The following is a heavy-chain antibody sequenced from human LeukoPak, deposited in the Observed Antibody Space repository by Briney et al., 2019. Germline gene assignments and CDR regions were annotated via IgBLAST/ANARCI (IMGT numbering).Heavy chain of an antibody. CDR2: IYTSGST. CDR1: GGSISSGGYY. CDR3: ARQDGATLGY. V-gene: IGHV4-61*02. J-gene: IGHJ4*02. D-gene: IGHD1-26*01. Sequence: SQTLSLTCTVSGGSISSGGYYWSWVRQPAGRGLEWIGRIYTSGSTNYNPSLKSRVTMSVDTSKNLFSLKVSSVTAADTAVYYCARQDGATLGYWGQGTLVTVSS.